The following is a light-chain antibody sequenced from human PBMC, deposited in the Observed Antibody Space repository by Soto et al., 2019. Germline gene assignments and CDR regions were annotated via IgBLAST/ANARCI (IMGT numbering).Light chain of an antibody. V-gene: IGLV1-44*01. CDR1: RASIGSNT. J-gene: IGLJ1*01. CDR3: CSFTSSNTHV. Sequence: QSVLTQPPSASGTPGQRVTISCSGSRASIGSNTVTWYQHLPGAAPKLLVYNNNQRPSGVPDRFSGSKSDTSASLAISGLQAEDEADYYCCSFTSSNTHVFGTGTKLTVL. CDR2: NNN.